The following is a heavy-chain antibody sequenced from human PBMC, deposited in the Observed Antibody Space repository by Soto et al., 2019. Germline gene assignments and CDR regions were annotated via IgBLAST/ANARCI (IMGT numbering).Heavy chain of an antibody. D-gene: IGHD3-22*01. CDR3: AKYYYDSSSSRGASDI. CDR1: GFTFSSYS. CDR2: ISSSSSTI. J-gene: IGHJ3*02. V-gene: IGHV3-48*01. Sequence: PGGSLRLSCAASGFTFSSYSMNWVRQAPGKGLEWVSYISSSSSTIYYADSVKGRFTISRDNSKNTLYLLINSLRAEDTAIYYCAKYYYDSSSSRGASDIWGQGTMVTVSS.